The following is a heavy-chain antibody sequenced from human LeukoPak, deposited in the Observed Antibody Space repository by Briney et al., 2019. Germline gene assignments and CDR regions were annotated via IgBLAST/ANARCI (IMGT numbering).Heavy chain of an antibody. CDR1: GGSISSYY. Sequence: SETLSLTCTVSGGSISSYYWSWIRQPPGKGLEWIGYIYYSGSTNYNPSLKSRVTISVDTSKNQFSLKLSSVTAADTAVYYCARDEYDFWSGYLPRMYYYYGMDVWGQGTTVTVSS. D-gene: IGHD3-3*01. V-gene: IGHV4-59*12. CDR2: IYYSGST. CDR3: ARDEYDFWSGYLPRMYYYYGMDV. J-gene: IGHJ6*02.